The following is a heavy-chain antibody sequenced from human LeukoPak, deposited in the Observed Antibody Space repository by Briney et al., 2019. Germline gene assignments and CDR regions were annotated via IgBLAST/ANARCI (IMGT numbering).Heavy chain of an antibody. CDR3: ARGGWVLNSYFFDY. CDR2: IYYSGST. D-gene: IGHD2-8*01. Sequence: KASETLSLTCSVSGGSISSYYWSWIRQPPGKGLQWIGYIYYSGSTYYNPSLKSRVTISVDTSKNQFSLRLSSVTAADTAVYYCARGGWVLNSYFFDYWGQGTLVTVSS. CDR1: GGSISSYY. V-gene: IGHV4-59*01. J-gene: IGHJ4*02.